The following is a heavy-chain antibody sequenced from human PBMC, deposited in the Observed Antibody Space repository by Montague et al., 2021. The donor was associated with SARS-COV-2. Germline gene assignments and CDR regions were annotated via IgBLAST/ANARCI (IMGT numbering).Heavy chain of an antibody. CDR1: GGSISRGPDY. V-gene: IGHV4-39*01. CDR3: AKLGYCRGGACFRGGFEF. Sequence: SETLSLTCTGSGGSISRGPDYWTCLRQPPGGVLDWVATIHYGGGTYYNLSLQSRVDISVDTSQNQLSLTLASVTAADTAVYYCAKLGYCRGGACFRGGFEFWGQGILVPVSS. CDR2: IHYGGGT. J-gene: IGHJ4*02. D-gene: IGHD2-15*01.